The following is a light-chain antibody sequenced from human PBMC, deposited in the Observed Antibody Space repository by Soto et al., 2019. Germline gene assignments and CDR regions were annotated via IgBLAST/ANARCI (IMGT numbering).Light chain of an antibody. CDR3: CSYAGSYTFV. Sequence: QSVLTQPRSVSGSPGQSVTISCTGTSSDVGGYNYVSWYQQHPGKAPKLMIYDVRKRPSGVPDRFSGSKSGNTASLTISRLQAEDEADYYCCSYAGSYTFVFGTGTKLTVL. J-gene: IGLJ1*01. V-gene: IGLV2-11*01. CDR2: DVR. CDR1: SSDVGGYNY.